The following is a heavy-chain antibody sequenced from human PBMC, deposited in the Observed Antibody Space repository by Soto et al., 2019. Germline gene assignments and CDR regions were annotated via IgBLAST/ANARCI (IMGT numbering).Heavy chain of an antibody. CDR1: RYTFTGYY. D-gene: IGHD2-21*01. Sequence: ASVKVSCMASRYTFTGYYIHCVRQAPGQGLEWMGWTSPSSLATNYAQRFQGRVTMSRDRATSTVYMELSRLRSEDTAVYYCAREDAERATRFLDYWGQGTVVTVSS. V-gene: IGHV1-2*02. J-gene: IGHJ4*02. CDR3: AREDAERATRFLDY. CDR2: TSPSSLAT.